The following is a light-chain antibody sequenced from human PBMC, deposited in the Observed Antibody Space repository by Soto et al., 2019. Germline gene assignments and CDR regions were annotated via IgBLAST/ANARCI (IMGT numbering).Light chain of an antibody. J-gene: IGKJ4*01. CDR3: QHYNNWLGT. V-gene: IGKV3-15*01. Sequence: EIVMTQSPATLSVSPGERASLSCRANQTISSNLAWYQQKPGQAPRLLIYGASTRATGIPARFSGSGSGTEFTLPISSLQSEDFTVYYCQHYNNWLGTFGGGTKVEIK. CDR2: GAS. CDR1: QTISSN.